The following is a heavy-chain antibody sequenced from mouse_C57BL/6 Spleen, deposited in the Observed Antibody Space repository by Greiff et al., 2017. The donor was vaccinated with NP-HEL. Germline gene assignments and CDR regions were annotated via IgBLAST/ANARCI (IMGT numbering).Heavy chain of an antibody. CDR2: ISGGGGNT. Sequence: EVQLVESGGGLVKPGGSLKLSCAASGFTFSSYSMSWVRQTPEKRLEWVATISGGGGNTYYPDSVKGRFTICRDNAKNTLYLQMSSLRSEDAALYYCGRQNYYVDMDDWGKGTSVTVSS. J-gene: IGHJ4*01. CDR3: GRQNYYVDMDD. D-gene: IGHD1-1*01. V-gene: IGHV5-9*01. CDR1: GFTFSSYS.